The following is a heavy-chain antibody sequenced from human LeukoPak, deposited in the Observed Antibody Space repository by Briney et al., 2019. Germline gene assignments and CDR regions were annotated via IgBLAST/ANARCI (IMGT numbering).Heavy chain of an antibody. CDR3: AGAVVVVPAAIIGNWFDP. D-gene: IGHD2-2*01. J-gene: IGHJ5*02. V-gene: IGHV4-38-2*01. Sequence: SETLSLTCAVSGYCISSGYYWGWIRPPPGKGLEWIGSIYHSGSTYYNPSLKSRVTISVDTSKNQFSLKLSSVTAADTAVYYCAGAVVVVPAAIIGNWFDPWGQGTLVTVSS. CDR1: GYCISSGYY. CDR2: IYHSGST.